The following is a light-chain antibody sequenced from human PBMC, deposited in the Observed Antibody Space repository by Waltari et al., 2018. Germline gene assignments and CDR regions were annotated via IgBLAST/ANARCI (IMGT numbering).Light chain of an antibody. CDR1: QSVSSH. J-gene: IGKJ1*01. Sequence: IVLTQSPATLSLSPGDTATLSCRASQSVSSHLAWYQQKPGQAPRLLIYEASKRATGIPARFSGSGSGTDFTLTITSLEPEDFAVFFCQQRSNRPSFGPGTKVEIK. V-gene: IGKV3-11*01. CDR2: EAS. CDR3: QQRSNRPS.